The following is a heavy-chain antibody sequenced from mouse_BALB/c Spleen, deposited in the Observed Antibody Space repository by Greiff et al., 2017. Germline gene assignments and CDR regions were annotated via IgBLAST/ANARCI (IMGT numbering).Heavy chain of an antibody. CDR1: GFSLTSYD. CDR2: IWTGGGT. J-gene: IGHJ2*01. V-gene: IGHV2-9-2*01. Sequence: VKLLESGPGLVAPSQSLSITCTVSGFSLTSYDISWIRQPPGKGLEWLGAIWTGGGTNYNSAFMSRLSISKDNSKSQVFLKMNSLQTDDTAIYYCVRGDYYCDYWGQGTTLTVSS. CDR3: VRGDYYCDY.